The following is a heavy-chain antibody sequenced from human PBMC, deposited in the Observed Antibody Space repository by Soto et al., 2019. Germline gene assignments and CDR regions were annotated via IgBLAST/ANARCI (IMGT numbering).Heavy chain of an antibody. CDR3: ARDYYDSRLVYYYYYGMDV. J-gene: IGHJ6*02. CDR2: ISSSSYI. V-gene: IGHV3-21*01. CDR1: GFTFSSYS. Sequence: SGGSLRLSCAASGFTFSSYSMNWVRQAPGKGLEWVSSISSSSYIYYADSVKGRFTISRDNAKNSLYLQMNSLRAEDTAVYYCARDYYDSRLVYYYYYGMDVWGQGTTVTVSS. D-gene: IGHD3-22*01.